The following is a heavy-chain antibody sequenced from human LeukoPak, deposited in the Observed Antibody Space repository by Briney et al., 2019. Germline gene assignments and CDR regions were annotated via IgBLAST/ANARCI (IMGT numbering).Heavy chain of an antibody. Sequence: QSGGSLRLSCAASGFTFSSHWMHWVRQDPGKGLVWVSYISSDGSVTKYADSVKGRFTISRDNAVNTLYLQMNSLRVEDTAVYYSVRGSLRLPRSPPDYWGQGTLVTVSS. CDR3: VRGSLRLPRSPPDY. V-gene: IGHV3-74*03. CDR2: ISSDGSVT. J-gene: IGHJ4*02. D-gene: IGHD2-21*02. CDR1: GFTFSSHW.